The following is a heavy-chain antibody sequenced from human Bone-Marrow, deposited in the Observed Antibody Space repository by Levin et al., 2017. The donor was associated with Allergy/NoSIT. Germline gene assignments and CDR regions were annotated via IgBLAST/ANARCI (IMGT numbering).Heavy chain of an antibody. Sequence: GGSLRLSCAASGFTFSSYAMSWVRQAPGKGLEWVSAISGSGGSTYYADSVKGRFTISRDNSKNTLYLQMNSLRAEDTAVYYCAKDSFRGSIWHIVVVTAIPSFDYWGQGTLVTVSS. J-gene: IGHJ4*02. D-gene: IGHD2-21*02. V-gene: IGHV3-23*01. CDR3: AKDSFRGSIWHIVVVTAIPSFDY. CDR1: GFTFSSYA. CDR2: ISGSGGST.